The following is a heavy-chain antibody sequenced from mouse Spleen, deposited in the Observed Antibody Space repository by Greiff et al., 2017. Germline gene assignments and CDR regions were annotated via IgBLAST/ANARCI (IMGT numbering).Heavy chain of an antibody. CDR1: GFSLTSYG. CDR2: IWSGGST. D-gene: IGHD2-5*01. V-gene: IGHV2-2*01. CDR3: ASSNGAY. Sequence: QVQLKQSGPGLVQPSQSLSITCTVSGFSLTSYGVHWVRQSPGKGLEWLGVIWSGGSTDYNAAFISRLSISKDNSKSQVFFKMNSLQADDTAIYYCASSNGAYWGQGTLVTVSA. J-gene: IGHJ3*01.